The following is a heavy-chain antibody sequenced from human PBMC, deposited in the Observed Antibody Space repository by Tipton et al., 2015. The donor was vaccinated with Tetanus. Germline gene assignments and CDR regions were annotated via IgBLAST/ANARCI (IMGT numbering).Heavy chain of an antibody. Sequence: TLSLTCAVYGGSFSGYFWSWIRQPPGKGLEWIGEINHSGSTNYNPSLKSRVTMSVDTSKNQFSLRLSSVTAAGTAVYYCARVRRGCSGGGCYSSFDPWGQGSLVIVSS. J-gene: IGHJ5*02. CDR3: ARVRRGCSGGGCYSSFDP. D-gene: IGHD2-15*01. CDR1: GGSFSGYF. V-gene: IGHV4-34*01. CDR2: INHSGST.